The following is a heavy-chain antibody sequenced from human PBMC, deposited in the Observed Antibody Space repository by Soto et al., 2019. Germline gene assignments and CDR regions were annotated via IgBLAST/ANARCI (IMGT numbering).Heavy chain of an antibody. V-gene: IGHV1-69*13. D-gene: IGHD3-22*01. CDR2: IIPIFGTA. CDR1: GGTFSSYA. J-gene: IGHJ4*02. CDR3: VAYYYDSSGYLLGPPPLFDY. Sequence: GASVKVSCKASGGTFSSYAIGWVRQAPGQGLEWMGGIIPIFGTANYAQKFQGRVTITADESTSTAYMELSSLRSEDTAVYYCVAYYYDSSGYLLGPPPLFDYWGRGTLVTVSS.